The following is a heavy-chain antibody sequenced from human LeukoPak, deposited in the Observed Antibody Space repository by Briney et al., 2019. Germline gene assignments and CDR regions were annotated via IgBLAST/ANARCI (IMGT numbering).Heavy chain of an antibody. CDR1: GYRFTSYW. CDR3: ARNRGSPGTINYFDP. CDR2: IYPDDSYV. J-gene: IGHJ5*02. Sequence: GESLKISCETSGYRFTSYWIAWVRQMPGTGLEWVGSIYPDDSYVRYSPSSQGQVIISADQSTRTAYLQWSSLKASDTAIYYCARNRGSPGTINYFDPWGQGTLVTVSS. D-gene: IGHD1-14*01. V-gene: IGHV5-51*01.